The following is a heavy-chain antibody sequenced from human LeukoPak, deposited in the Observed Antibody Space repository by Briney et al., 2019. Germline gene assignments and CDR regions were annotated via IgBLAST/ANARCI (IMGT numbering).Heavy chain of an antibody. Sequence: SETLSLTCGVHGGSLSGYYWSWIRQSPGEGLEWIGEINHSGITNSAPSLKSRVTMSVDTSKNQFSLDLKSVTAADTAIYYCARGKEDVAVPHVALLTFDIWGQGTRVTVSP. D-gene: IGHD2-15*01. J-gene: IGHJ3*02. CDR1: GGSLSGYY. CDR3: ARGKEDVAVPHVALLTFDI. CDR2: INHSGIT. V-gene: IGHV4-34*01.